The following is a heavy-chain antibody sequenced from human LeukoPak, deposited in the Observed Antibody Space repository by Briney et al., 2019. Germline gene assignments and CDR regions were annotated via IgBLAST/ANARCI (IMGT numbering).Heavy chain of an antibody. D-gene: IGHD1-26*01. J-gene: IGHJ4*02. Sequence: GSLRLSCAASGFTVSTNYMSWVRQAPGKGLEWVSVIYSGGSTYYADSVKGRFTISRDNSKNTLYLQMNSLRAEDTAVYYCARDWHSGSYYNIGYWGQGTLVTVSS. CDR1: GFTVSTNY. CDR2: IYSGGST. V-gene: IGHV3-66*01. CDR3: ARDWHSGSYYNIGY.